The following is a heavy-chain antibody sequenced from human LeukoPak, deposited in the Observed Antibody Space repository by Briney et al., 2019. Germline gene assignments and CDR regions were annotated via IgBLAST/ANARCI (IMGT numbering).Heavy chain of an antibody. D-gene: IGHD3-22*01. CDR2: ISWNSGSI. Sequence: GGSLRLSCAASGFTFDDYAMHWVRQAPGKGLEWVSGISWNSGSIGYADSVKGRFTISRDNAKNSLYLQMNSLRAEDTALYYCAKDLATRMGFYYDSSLDAFDIWGQGTMVTASS. CDR1: GFTFDDYA. V-gene: IGHV3-9*01. CDR3: AKDLATRMGFYYDSSLDAFDI. J-gene: IGHJ3*02.